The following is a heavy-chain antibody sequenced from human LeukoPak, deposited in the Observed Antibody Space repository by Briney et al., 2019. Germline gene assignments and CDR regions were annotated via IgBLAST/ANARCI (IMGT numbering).Heavy chain of an antibody. V-gene: IGHV3-43D*03. J-gene: IGHJ3*02. D-gene: IGHD5-24*01. Sequence: GGSLRLSCAASGFTFDDYAMHWVRQAPGKGLECVSLISWDGDSTYYSDSVKGRFTISRDNSKNSLYLQMNSLRAEDTVLYYCAKGVEMATITSAFDIWGQGTMVTVSS. CDR1: GFTFDDYA. CDR3: AKGVEMATITSAFDI. CDR2: ISWDGDST.